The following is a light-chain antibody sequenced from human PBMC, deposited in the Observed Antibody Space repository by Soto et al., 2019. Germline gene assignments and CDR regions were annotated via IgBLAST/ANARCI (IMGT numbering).Light chain of an antibody. CDR2: GAS. CDR3: QRYGDSPPFT. V-gene: IGKV3-20*01. CDR1: QSVPDNY. Sequence: EIVFTQSPGTLSLSPGERAILSCRASQSVPDNYLAWYQQRPGQAPKLLIYGASNRVTGIPHRFSGSGSGTDFHLTVSSLESEDFAVYYCQRYGDSPPFTFGPETKVDIK. J-gene: IGKJ3*01.